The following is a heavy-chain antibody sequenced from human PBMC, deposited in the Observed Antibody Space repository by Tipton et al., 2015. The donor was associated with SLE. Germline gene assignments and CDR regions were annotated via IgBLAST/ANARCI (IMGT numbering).Heavy chain of an antibody. J-gene: IGHJ6*02. CDR2: ISASGGRT. D-gene: IGHD1-7*01. Sequence: GSLRLSCAASGFSFNTYGMNWVRQAPGKGLEWVSSISASGGRTYYADSVKGRFTISRDNSKNTVYLQMNSLRVEDTAMYYCARGNWNYPDYYGMDVWGQGTTVTVSS. V-gene: IGHV3-23*01. CDR1: GFSFNTYG. CDR3: ARGNWNYPDYYGMDV.